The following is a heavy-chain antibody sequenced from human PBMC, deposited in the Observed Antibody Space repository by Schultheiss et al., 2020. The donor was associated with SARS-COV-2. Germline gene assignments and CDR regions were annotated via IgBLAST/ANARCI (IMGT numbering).Heavy chain of an antibody. CDR3: VRWNPLWYYFDY. CDR2: IGTGGDT. Sequence: GGSLRLSCAASGFTFSSYALHWVRRAPGKGLEWVSAIGTGGDTYYADSVMGRFTISRDNSKNTLYLQMNSLRAEDTAVYYCVRWNPLWYYFDYWGQGTLVTVSS. J-gene: IGHJ4*02. CDR1: GFTFSSYA. D-gene: IGHD2-21*01. V-gene: IGHV3-47*01.